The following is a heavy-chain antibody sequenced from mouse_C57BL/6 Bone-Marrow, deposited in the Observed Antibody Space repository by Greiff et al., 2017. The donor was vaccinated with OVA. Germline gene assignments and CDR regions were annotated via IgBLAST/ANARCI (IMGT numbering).Heavy chain of an antibody. J-gene: IGHJ2*01. V-gene: IGHV1-81*01. Sequence: VQLVESGAELARPGASVKLSCKASGYTFTSYGISWVKQRTGQGLEWIGEIYPRSGNTYYNEKFKGKATLTADKSSSTAYMELRSLTSEDSAVYFCARNYGSRGDYWGQGTTLTVSS. CDR3: ARNYGSRGDY. D-gene: IGHD1-1*01. CDR2: IYPRSGNT. CDR1: GYTFTSYG.